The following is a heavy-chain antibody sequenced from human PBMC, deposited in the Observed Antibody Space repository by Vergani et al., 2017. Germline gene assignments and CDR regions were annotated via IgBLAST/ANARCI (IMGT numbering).Heavy chain of an antibody. CDR1: GGSFSGYY. D-gene: IGHD3-10*01. J-gene: IGHJ4*02. CDR3: ARRINGLGSYYTPYYFDY. CDR2: INHSGST. V-gene: IGHV4-34*01. Sequence: QVQLQQWGAGLLKPSETLSLTCAVYGGSFSGYYWSWIRQPPGKGLEWIGEINHSGSTNYNPSLKSRVTISVDTSKNQFSLKLSSVTAADTAVYYCARRINGLGSYYTPYYFDYWGQGTLVTVSS.